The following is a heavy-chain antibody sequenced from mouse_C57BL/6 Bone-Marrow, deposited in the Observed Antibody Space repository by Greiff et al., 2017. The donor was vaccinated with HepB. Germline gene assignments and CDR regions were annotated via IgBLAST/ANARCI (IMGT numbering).Heavy chain of an antibody. CDR2: ISYDGSN. Sequence: EVKLMESGPGLVKPSQSLSLTCSVTGYSITSGYYWNWIRQFPGNKLEWMGYISYDGSNNYNPSLKNRISITRDTSKNQFFLKLNSVTTEDTATYYCARDYPNNYFDYWGQGTTLTVSS. CDR1: GYSITSGYY. J-gene: IGHJ2*01. D-gene: IGHD4-1*01. V-gene: IGHV3-6*01. CDR3: ARDYPNNYFDY.